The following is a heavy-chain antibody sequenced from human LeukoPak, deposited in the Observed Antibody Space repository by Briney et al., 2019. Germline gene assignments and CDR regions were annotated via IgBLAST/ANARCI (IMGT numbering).Heavy chain of an antibody. CDR2: ISYDGSNK. CDR1: GFNFRDSW. D-gene: IGHD6-19*01. Sequence: GGSLRLSCAASGFNFRDSWMSWVRQAPGKGLECVAVISYDGSNKYYADSVKGRFTISRDNSKNTLYLQMNSLRAEDTAVYYCARAIKAVAGTFHRDYYFDYWGQGTLVTVSS. CDR3: ARAIKAVAGTFHRDYYFDY. J-gene: IGHJ4*02. V-gene: IGHV3-30*03.